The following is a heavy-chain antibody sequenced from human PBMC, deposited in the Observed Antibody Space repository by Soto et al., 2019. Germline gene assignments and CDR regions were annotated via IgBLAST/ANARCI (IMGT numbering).Heavy chain of an antibody. J-gene: IGHJ4*02. D-gene: IGHD2-21*02. V-gene: IGHV4-39*01. Sequence: PSETLSLTCIVSGESISGSSYYWGWIRQPPGKGLEWIGSIYHSGRTYYNPSLKSRVSISIDTSKNQFSLKLSSVTAADTALYYCARQRTTVVTQAYFDYWGQGALVTV. CDR1: GESISGSSYY. CDR2: IYHSGRT. CDR3: ARQRTTVVTQAYFDY.